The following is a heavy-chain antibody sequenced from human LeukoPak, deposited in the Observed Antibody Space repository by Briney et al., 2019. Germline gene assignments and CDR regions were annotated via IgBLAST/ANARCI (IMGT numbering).Heavy chain of an antibody. CDR3: ARVCWSGYYFLCY. CDR2: FDPEDGET. CDR1: GYTLTELS. Sequence: ASVKVSCKVSGYTLTELSMHWVRQAPGKGLEWMGGFDPEDGETIYAQKFQGRVTMTRNTSISTAYMELSSLRSEDTAVYYCARVCWSGYYFLCYWGQGTLVTVSS. V-gene: IGHV1-24*01. J-gene: IGHJ4*02. D-gene: IGHD3-3*01.